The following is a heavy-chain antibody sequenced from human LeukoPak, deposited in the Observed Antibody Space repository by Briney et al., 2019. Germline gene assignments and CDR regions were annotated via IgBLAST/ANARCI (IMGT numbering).Heavy chain of an antibody. J-gene: IGHJ4*02. CDR1: GFTFSDYN. D-gene: IGHD3-16*02. CDR2: ISSSGNII. CDR3: ARAIFGGVIGKFDY. V-gene: IGHV3-11*01. Sequence: PGGSLRLSCAASGFTFSDYNMNWIRQAPGKGLEWVSHISSSGNIIYYVDSVKGRFTISRDNAKNSLYLQMNSLRAEDTAVYYCARAIFGGVIGKFDYWGQGSLVTVSS.